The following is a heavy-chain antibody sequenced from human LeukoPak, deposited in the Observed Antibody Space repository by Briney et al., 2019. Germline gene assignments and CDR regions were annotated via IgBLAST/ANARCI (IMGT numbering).Heavy chain of an antibody. CDR3: ARAWLEMATIAY. CDR1: GFTFSSYS. Sequence: GGSLRLSCAASGFTFSSYSMNWVRQAPGKGLEWVSSISSSSSHIYYADSVKGRFTISRDNAKNSLYLQMNSLRAEDTAVYYCARAWLEMATIAYWGQGTLVTVSS. CDR2: ISSSSSHI. V-gene: IGHV3-21*01. J-gene: IGHJ4*02. D-gene: IGHD5-24*01.